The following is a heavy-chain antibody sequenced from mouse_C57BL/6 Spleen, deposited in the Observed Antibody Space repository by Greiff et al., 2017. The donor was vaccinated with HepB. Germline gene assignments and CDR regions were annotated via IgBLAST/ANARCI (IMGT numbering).Heavy chain of an antibody. V-gene: IGHV6-3*01. CDR3: TAGTPSFAY. CDR2: IRMKSVNYAT. D-gene: IGHD4-1*01. J-gene: IGHJ3*01. CDR1: GFTFSNYW. Sequence: EVKVEESGGGLVQPGGSMKLSCVASGFTFSNYWMNWVRQSPEKGLEWVAQIRMKSVNYATHYAEAVKGRFTISRDDSKSSVYLQMNNLRAEDTGIYYCTAGTPSFAYWGQGTLVTVSA.